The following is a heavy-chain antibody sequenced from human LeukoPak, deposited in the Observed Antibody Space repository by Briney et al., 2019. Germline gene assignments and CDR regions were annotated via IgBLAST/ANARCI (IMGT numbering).Heavy chain of an antibody. CDR2: ISYDGSNK. J-gene: IGHJ4*02. V-gene: IGHV3-30-3*01. CDR1: GFTFSSYA. D-gene: IGHD5-24*01. Sequence: GGSLRLSCAASGFTFSSYAMHWVRQAPGKGLEWVAVISYDGSNKYYADSVKGRFTISRDNSKNTLYLQMNSLRAEDTAVYYCARPPTPDRGGYNDHYFDYWGQGTLVTVSS. CDR3: ARPPTPDRGGYNDHYFDY.